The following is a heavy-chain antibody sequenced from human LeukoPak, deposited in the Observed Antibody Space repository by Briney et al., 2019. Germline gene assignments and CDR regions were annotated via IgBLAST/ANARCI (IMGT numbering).Heavy chain of an antibody. D-gene: IGHD3-10*01. CDR3: ARDLGRFGEDSTNDY. Sequence: GGSLRLSRAASGFTFSSYSMNWVRQAPGKGLEWVSSISGGTHYIYYADSVKGRFTISRDNAQNSLYLQMNTLRPEDTAVYYCARDLGRFGEDSTNDYWGQGTLVTVSS. V-gene: IGHV3-21*01. J-gene: IGHJ4*02. CDR2: ISGGTHYI. CDR1: GFTFSSYS.